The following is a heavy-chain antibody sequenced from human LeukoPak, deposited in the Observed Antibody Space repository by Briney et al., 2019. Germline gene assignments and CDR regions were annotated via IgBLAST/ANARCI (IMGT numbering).Heavy chain of an antibody. CDR3: AKDTFLWFGEFHYYYYYGMDV. CDR1: GFTFSSYG. Sequence: GGSLRLSCAASGFTFSSYGMHWVRQAPGKGLEWVAFIRYDGSNKYYADSVKGRFTISRDNAKNTLYLQMNSLRAEDTAVYYCAKDTFLWFGEFHYYYYYGMDVWGQGTTVTVSS. J-gene: IGHJ6*02. D-gene: IGHD3-10*01. V-gene: IGHV3-30*02. CDR2: IRYDGSNK.